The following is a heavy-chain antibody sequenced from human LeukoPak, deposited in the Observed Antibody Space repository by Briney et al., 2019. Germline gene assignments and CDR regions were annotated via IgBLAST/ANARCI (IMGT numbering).Heavy chain of an antibody. CDR1: GGSISSYY. CDR2: IYYSGST. CDR3: SRAGNSVYGYFDY. J-gene: IGHJ4*02. D-gene: IGHD5/OR15-5a*01. V-gene: IGHV4-59*01. Sequence: SETLSLTCTVSGGSISSYYWSWIRQPPGKGLEWIGYIYYSGSTNYNPSLKSRVTISVDTSKNQFSLKLSSVTAADTAVYYCSRAGNSVYGYFDYWGQGTLVTVSS.